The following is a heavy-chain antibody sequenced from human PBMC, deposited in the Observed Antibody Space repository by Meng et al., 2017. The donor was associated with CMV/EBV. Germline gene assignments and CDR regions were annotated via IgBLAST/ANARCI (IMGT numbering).Heavy chain of an antibody. Sequence: GGSLRLSCAVSGFTFSSYAMHWVRQAPGKGLEWVAVISYDGSNKYYADSVKGRFTISRDNSKNTLYLQMNSLRAEDTAVYYCARDQGSGGYDYWGQGTLVTVSS. CDR2: ISYDGSNK. CDR3: ARDQGSGGYDY. D-gene: IGHD3-10*01. J-gene: IGHJ4*02. V-gene: IGHV3-30-3*01. CDR1: GFTFSSYA.